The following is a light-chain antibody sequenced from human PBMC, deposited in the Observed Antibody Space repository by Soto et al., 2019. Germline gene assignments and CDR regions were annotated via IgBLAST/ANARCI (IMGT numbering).Light chain of an antibody. CDR3: QQYVSSFLT. V-gene: IGKV3-20*01. Sequence: ESVLTQSPGTLSLSPGERATLSCRASQSVNSSSLAWYQQKPGQAPRVLIYGASSRATGIPDRFSGSGSGTDFTLTISRLEPEDSAVYYCQQYVSSFLTFGGGTKVEIK. CDR2: GAS. J-gene: IGKJ4*01. CDR1: QSVNSSS.